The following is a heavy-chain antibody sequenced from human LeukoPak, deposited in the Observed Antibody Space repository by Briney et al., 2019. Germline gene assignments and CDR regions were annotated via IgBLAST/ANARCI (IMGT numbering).Heavy chain of an antibody. J-gene: IGHJ4*02. D-gene: IGHD7-27*01. CDR2: VYYTGST. CDR3: ATNTGTVFDY. V-gene: IGHV4-59*01. Sequence: SETLSLTCTVSGDFITAYYWSWIRQPPGKGLEWIGYVYYTGSTEYNPSLRSRVTISLEMSKHQFSLDLTSVTAADTAVYYCATNTGTVFDYWGQGALVTVSS. CDR1: GDFITAYY.